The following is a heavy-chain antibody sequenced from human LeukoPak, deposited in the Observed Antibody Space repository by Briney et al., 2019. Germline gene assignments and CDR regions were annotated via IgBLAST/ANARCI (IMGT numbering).Heavy chain of an antibody. CDR3: ARDGELEVFDY. CDR1: GFTFSSYG. Sequence: PGRSLRLSCAASGFTFSSYGIHWVRQAPGKGLEWVALIWYDGSNKYYADSVKGRFTISRDNSKNTLYLQMNSLRAEDTAVYYCARDGELEVFDYWGQGTLVTVSS. V-gene: IGHV3-33*01. CDR2: IWYDGSNK. J-gene: IGHJ4*02. D-gene: IGHD1-1*01.